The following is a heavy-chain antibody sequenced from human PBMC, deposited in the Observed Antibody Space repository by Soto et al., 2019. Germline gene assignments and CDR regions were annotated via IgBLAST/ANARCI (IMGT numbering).Heavy chain of an antibody. J-gene: IGHJ1*01. Sequence: ASVKISCKASGYTFTDFFVHWVRQAPGQGLEWMGWINPHDGGTKYAQKFQGRVTMTWDTSISTAFTELNGLRPDDTAIYFCARAGSFGVDEYFQYWGEGSLVTVSS. CDR2: INPHDGGT. CDR1: GYTFTDFF. CDR3: ARAGSFGVDEYFQY. D-gene: IGHD3-3*02. V-gene: IGHV1-2*02.